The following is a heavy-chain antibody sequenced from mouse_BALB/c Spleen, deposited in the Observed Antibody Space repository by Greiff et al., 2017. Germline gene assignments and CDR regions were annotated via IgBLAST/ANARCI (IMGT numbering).Heavy chain of an antibody. CDR3: ARGGGFPY. Sequence: EVKLVESGGGLVKPGGSLKLSCAASGFTFSSYAMSWVRQTPEKRLEWVASISSGGSTYYPDSVKGRFTISRDNARNILYLQMSSLRSEDTAMYYCARGGGFPYWGQGTLVTVSA. CDR1: GFTFSSYA. V-gene: IGHV5-6-5*01. CDR2: ISSGGST. J-gene: IGHJ3*01.